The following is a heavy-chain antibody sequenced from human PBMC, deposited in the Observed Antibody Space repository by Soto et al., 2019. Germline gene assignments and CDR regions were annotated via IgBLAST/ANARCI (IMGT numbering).Heavy chain of an antibody. Sequence: GESLKISCAASGFTFSSYSMNWVRQAPGKGLEWVSYISSSSSTIYYADSVKGRFTISRDNAKNSLYLQMNSLRAEDTAVYYCARGREEYYDILTGYYPVDYYYYMAVWGKGTTVTVSS. V-gene: IGHV3-48*01. CDR3: ARGREEYYDILTGYYPVDYYYYMAV. CDR1: GFTFSSYS. D-gene: IGHD3-9*01. CDR2: ISSSSSTI. J-gene: IGHJ6*03.